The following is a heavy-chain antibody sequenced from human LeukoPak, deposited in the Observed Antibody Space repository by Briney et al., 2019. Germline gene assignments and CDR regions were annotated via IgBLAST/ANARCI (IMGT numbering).Heavy chain of an antibody. CDR3: ARPLQEDAPYYDILTGYYLGLWVGY. V-gene: IGHV5-51*01. J-gene: IGHJ4*02. Sequence: SGESLKISCKGSGYSFTSYWIGWVRQMPGKGLEWMGIIYPGDSDTRYSPSFQGQVTISADRSISTAYLQWSSLKASDTAMYYCARPLQEDAPYYDILTGYYLGLWVGYWGQGTLVTVSS. D-gene: IGHD3-9*01. CDR1: GYSFTSYW. CDR2: IYPGDSDT.